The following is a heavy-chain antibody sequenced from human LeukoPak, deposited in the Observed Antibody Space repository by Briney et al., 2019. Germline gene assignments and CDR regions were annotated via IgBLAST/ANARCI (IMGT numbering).Heavy chain of an antibody. J-gene: IGHJ4*02. V-gene: IGHV3-23*01. CDR1: GFTFSSYA. Sequence: PGGSLRLSCAASGFTFSSYAMSWVRQAPGKGLEWVSAISGSGGSTYYADPVKGRFTISRDNSKNTLYLQMNSLRAEDTAVYYCAKGQLAAAGRGWYFDYWGQGTLVTVSS. CDR2: ISGSGGST. D-gene: IGHD6-13*01. CDR3: AKGQLAAAGRGWYFDY.